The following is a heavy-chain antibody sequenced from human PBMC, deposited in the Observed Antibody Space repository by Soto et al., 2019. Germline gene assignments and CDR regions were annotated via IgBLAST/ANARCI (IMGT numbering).Heavy chain of an antibody. Sequence: QVQLQDSGPRLVRPSETLSLTCTVSGASINNYYWGWIRQPPGKGLEWIGYFYDSGSTHYNPSLECRVTLSEDTSKNQFSLNLTSVTAADTAAYCCTGSLTDGCSGGSCYHDYWGQGTLVTVSS. V-gene: IGHV4-59*03. D-gene: IGHD2-15*01. J-gene: IGHJ4*02. CDR3: TGSLTDGCSGGSCYHDY. CDR2: FYDSGST. CDR1: GASINNYY.